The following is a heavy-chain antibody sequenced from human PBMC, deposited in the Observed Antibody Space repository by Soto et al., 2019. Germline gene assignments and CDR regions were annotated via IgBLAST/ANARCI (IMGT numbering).Heavy chain of an antibody. CDR2: IYNSGST. V-gene: IGHV4-30-4*01. D-gene: IGHD4-17*01. J-gene: IGHJ3*02. CDR3: ARGDDYGDFRDAFDI. Sequence: QVQLQESGPGLVKPAQTLSLTCSVYGESISSGDYYWSWIRQPPGKCLEWIGNIYNSGSTNYNPSLKSRVSISVDTSKIHFSLRLTSVTAADTAVYYCARGDDYGDFRDAFDIWGQGTMVTVSS. CDR1: GESISSGDYY.